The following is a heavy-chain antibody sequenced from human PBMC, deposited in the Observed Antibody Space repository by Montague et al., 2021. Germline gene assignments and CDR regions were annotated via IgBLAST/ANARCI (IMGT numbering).Heavy chain of an antibody. V-gene: IGHV4-38-2*02. CDR3: ARERDRYYYIDI. CDR2: VAHGGRT. J-gene: IGHJ6*03. Sequence: SETLSLTCTVSRSLINSDYYCGCIRQPPGKGLERMGSVAHGGRTYYNPSPNSLETISVETSNNHLSLTMSSVTAADTAMYYCARERDRYYYIDIWGKGTTITVS. CDR1: RSLINSDYY.